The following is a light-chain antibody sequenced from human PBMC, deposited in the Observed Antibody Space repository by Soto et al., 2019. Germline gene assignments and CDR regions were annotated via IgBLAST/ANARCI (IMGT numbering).Light chain of an antibody. V-gene: IGLV2-14*01. CDR2: EVS. Sequence: QSVLTQPASVSGSPGQSITISCTGTSSDVGGYNYVSWYQQHPGKAPKLMIYEVSNRPSGVSNRFSGSKSGYTASLTISGLLAEDEADYYCSSYTSSSTPYVFGTGTNVTVL. J-gene: IGLJ1*01. CDR1: SSDVGGYNY. CDR3: SSYTSSSTPYV.